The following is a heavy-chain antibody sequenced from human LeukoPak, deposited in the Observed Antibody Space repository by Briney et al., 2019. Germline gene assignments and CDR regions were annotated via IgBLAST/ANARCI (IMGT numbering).Heavy chain of an antibody. D-gene: IGHD3-10*01. V-gene: IGHV4-4*02. Sequence: SETLSLTCAVSGASISSSYWWSWVRQPPGKGLEWIGEIYQSGSTNYNPSLKSRVTISVDESQNQFSLNLSSVTAADTAVYYCSTVRGVTTFDNWGLGTLVTVSS. J-gene: IGHJ4*02. CDR2: IYQSGST. CDR3: STVRGVTTFDN. CDR1: GASISSSYW.